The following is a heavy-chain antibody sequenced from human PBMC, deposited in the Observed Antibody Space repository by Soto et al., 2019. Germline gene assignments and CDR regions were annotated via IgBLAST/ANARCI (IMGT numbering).Heavy chain of an antibody. V-gene: IGHV4-4*02. D-gene: IGHD1-26*01. Sequence: QVQLRESGPGLVKPSGTLSLTCAVSGDSISSDHWWGWVRQPPGKGLEWIGEIYHSGGVNYNPSLKSRLTISVDKSKNQFSLILTSVTAADTAVYYCASHGYYTLEYWGQGTLVTVSS. J-gene: IGHJ4*02. CDR2: IYHSGGV. CDR1: GDSISSDHW. CDR3: ASHGYYTLEY.